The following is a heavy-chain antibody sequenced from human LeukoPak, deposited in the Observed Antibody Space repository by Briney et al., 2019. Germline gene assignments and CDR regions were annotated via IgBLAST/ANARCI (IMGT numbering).Heavy chain of an antibody. Sequence: ASVKVSCKASGYTFTSYGISWVRQAPGQGLEWMGWISAYNGNTNCAQKLQGRVTMTTDTSTSTAYMELRSLRSDDTAVYYCARDLEGYCSGGSCYASDYWGQGTLVTVSS. CDR1: GYTFTSYG. CDR3: ARDLEGYCSGGSCYASDY. J-gene: IGHJ4*02. CDR2: ISAYNGNT. D-gene: IGHD2-15*01. V-gene: IGHV1-18*01.